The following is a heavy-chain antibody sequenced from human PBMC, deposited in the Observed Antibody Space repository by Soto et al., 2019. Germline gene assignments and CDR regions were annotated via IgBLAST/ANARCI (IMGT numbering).Heavy chain of an antibody. Sequence: GASVKVSCKASGGTFSSYDINWVRQATGQGLEWMGWMNPNSGNTGYAQKFQGRVTMTRNTSISTAYMELSSLRSEDTAVYYCARGHFAEQWLAYYYYYGMDVWGQGTTVTVSS. J-gene: IGHJ6*02. CDR1: GGTFSSYD. V-gene: IGHV1-8*02. CDR2: MNPNSGNT. CDR3: ARGHFAEQWLAYYYYYGMDV. D-gene: IGHD6-19*01.